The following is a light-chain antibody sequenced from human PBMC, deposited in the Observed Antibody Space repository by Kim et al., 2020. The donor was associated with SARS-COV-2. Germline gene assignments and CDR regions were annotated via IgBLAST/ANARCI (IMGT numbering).Light chain of an antibody. V-gene: IGKV1-33*01. CDR1: QDISNY. J-gene: IGKJ2*01. CDR2: DAS. CDR3: QQYDNLPYT. Sequence: DIQMTQSPSSLSASVGDRVTITCQASQDISNYLNWYQQKLGKAPKLLIYDASNLETGVPSRFSGSGSGTDFTFTISSLQPEDIATYYCQQYDNLPYTFGQGTKLEI.